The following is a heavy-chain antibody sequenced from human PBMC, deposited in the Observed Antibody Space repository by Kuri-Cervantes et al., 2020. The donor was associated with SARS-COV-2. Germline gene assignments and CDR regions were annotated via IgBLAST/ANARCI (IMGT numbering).Heavy chain of an antibody. D-gene: IGHD3-3*01. Sequence: SVKVSCKASGGTFSSYAISWVRQAPGQGLEWMGGIIPIFGTANYAQKFQGRLTITADESTSTAYMELSSLRSEDTAVYYCARRFWSGYYYWFDPWGQGILVTVSS. J-gene: IGHJ5*02. V-gene: IGHV1-69*13. CDR1: GGTFSSYA. CDR3: ARRFWSGYYYWFDP. CDR2: IIPIFGTA.